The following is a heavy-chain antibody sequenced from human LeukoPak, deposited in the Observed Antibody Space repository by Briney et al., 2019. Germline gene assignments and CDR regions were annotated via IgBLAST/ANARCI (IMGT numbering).Heavy chain of an antibody. CDR1: GESFSGHL. CDR2: INHSGSA. J-gene: IGHJ5*01. V-gene: IGHV4-34*01. Sequence: PSETLSLTCAVYGESFSGHLWIWIRQPPGKGLEWIGEINHSGSANYNPSLKSRVTISVDTSKNQFSLRVNSATAADTAVYYCARGGRGVPAARRFKGGNWFDSWGQGTLVTVFS. D-gene: IGHD2-2*01. CDR3: ARGGRGVPAARRFKGGNWFDS.